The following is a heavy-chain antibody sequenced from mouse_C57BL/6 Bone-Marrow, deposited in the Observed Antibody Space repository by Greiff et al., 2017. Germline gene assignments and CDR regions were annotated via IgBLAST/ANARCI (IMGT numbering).Heavy chain of an antibody. D-gene: IGHD1-1*01. CDR1: GYAFSSSW. Sequence: QVQLKQSGPELVKPGASVKISCKASGYAFSSSWMNWVKQRPGKGLEWIGRIYPGDGDTNYNGKFKGKATLTADKSSSTAYMQLSSLTSEDSAVYFCARGSRLDYWGQGTTLTVSS. CDR3: ARGSRLDY. V-gene: IGHV1-82*01. J-gene: IGHJ2*01. CDR2: IYPGDGDT.